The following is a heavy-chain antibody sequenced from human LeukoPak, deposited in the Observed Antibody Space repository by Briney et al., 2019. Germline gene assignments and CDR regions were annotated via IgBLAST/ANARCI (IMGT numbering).Heavy chain of an antibody. J-gene: IGHJ4*02. V-gene: IGHV3-53*01. CDR3: ARDPYNSGSSYFDY. D-gene: IGHD3-10*01. CDR2: IYSGGST. CDR1: GLTVSSNY. Sequence: PGGSLRLSCAVSGLTVSSNYMSWVRQAPGKGLEWVSAIYSGGSTFYADSVKGRFTISRDNSKNTLYLQMNSLRAEDTAAYYCARDPYNSGSSYFDYWGQGTLVTVSS.